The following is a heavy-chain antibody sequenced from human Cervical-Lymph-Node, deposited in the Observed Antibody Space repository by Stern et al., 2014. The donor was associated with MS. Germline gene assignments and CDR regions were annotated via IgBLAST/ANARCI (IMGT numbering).Heavy chain of an antibody. V-gene: IGHV6-1*01. D-gene: IGHD6-6*01. CDR3: ARDVSSSPDAFDI. Sequence: QVQLVQSGPGLVKPSQTLSLTCAISGDSVSSNSATWSWIRQSPSSGLEWLGRTYHRSRWYYDYAISVKSRVTISPDTSKNQFSLRLNSVTPEDTAVYYCARDVSSSPDAFDIWGQGTMVIVSS. CDR1: GDSVSSNSAT. CDR2: TYHRSRWYY. J-gene: IGHJ3*02.